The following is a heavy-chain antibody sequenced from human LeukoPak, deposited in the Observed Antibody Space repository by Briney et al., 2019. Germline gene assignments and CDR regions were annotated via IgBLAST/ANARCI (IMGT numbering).Heavy chain of an antibody. J-gene: IGHJ4*02. V-gene: IGHV1-18*04. CDR1: GYTFTDYY. D-gene: IGHD4-17*01. Sequence: GASVKVSCKASGYTFTDYYMHWVRQAPGQGLEWMGWISAYNGNTNYAQKLQGRVTMTTDTSTSTAYMELRSLRSDDTAVYYCASGDDYGDLDYWGQGTLVTVSS. CDR3: ASGDDYGDLDY. CDR2: ISAYNGNT.